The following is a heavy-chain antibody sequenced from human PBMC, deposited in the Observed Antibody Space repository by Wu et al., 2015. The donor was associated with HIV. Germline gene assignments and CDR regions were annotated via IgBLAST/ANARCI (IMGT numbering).Heavy chain of an antibody. CDR2: IIPLFGTT. CDR1: GKTYNA. D-gene: IGHD6-19*01. CDR3: ASPRSPGYSSAWPTYFDY. J-gene: IGHJ4*02. V-gene: IGHV1-69*05. Sequence: QVQLVQSGAEVKKPGSSVKISCKASGKTYNAINWVRQAPGLGLEWMGGIIPLFGTTDYAQIFQGRVTITTDESTSTAYMRLSSLRSEDTAVYYCASPRSPGYSSAWPTYFDYWGQGTLVTVSS.